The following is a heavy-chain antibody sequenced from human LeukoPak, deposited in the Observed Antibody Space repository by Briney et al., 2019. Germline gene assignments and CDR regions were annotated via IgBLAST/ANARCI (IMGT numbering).Heavy chain of an antibody. J-gene: IGHJ6*03. CDR2: ISYDGSNK. Sequence: GGSLRLSCAASGFIFSNYVMHWVRQAPGKGLEWVAVISYDGSNKYYADSLKGRFTISRDNSKNTLYLQMNSLRPEDTAVYYCASWDAERGYYYYMDVWGKGTTVTVSS. CDR3: ASWDAERGYYYYMDV. D-gene: IGHD1-26*01. CDR1: GFIFSNYV. V-gene: IGHV3-30*04.